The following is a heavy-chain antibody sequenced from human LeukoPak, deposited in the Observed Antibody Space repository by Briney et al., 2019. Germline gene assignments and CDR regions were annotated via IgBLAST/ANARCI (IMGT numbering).Heavy chain of an antibody. CDR3: ARDPYSGNYGAYYYYYMDV. CDR1: GFTFSSYW. D-gene: IGHD1-26*01. Sequence: GGSLRLSCAASGFTFSSYWMHWVRHAPGKGLVWVSRINSDGSSTSYADSVKGHFTISRDNAKNSLYLQMDSLRVEDTAEYYCARDPYSGNYGAYYYYYMDVWGKGTTVTVSS. V-gene: IGHV3-74*01. J-gene: IGHJ6*03. CDR2: INSDGSST.